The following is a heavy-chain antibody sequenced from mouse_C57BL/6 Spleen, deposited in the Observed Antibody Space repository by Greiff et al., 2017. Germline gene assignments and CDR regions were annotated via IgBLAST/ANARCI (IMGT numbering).Heavy chain of an antibody. CDR2: IYPGSGST. CDR1: GYTFTSYW. Sequence: VQLQQSGAELVKPGASVQMSCKASGYTFTSYWITWVKQRPGQGLEWIGDIYPGSGSTNYNEKFKSKATLTVDTSSSTAYMQLSSLTSEDSAVYYCARATTVVAKNWGQGTTRTVSS. J-gene: IGHJ2*01. CDR3: ARATTVVAKN. V-gene: IGHV1-55*01. D-gene: IGHD1-1*01.